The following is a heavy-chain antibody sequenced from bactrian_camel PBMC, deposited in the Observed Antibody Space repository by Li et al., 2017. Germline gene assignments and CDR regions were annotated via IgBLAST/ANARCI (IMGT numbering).Heavy chain of an antibody. CDR3: AEGRGSRGEHCYSLNY. V-gene: IGHV3S1*01. D-gene: IGHD6*01. J-gene: IGHJ4*01. CDR1: TYQYS. CDR2: IYPDYGDT. Sequence: QVQLVESGGGSVQAGGSLRLSCAASTYQYSMAWFRQAPGKEREGVAAIYPDYGDTYYADSVKGRFTISQDSARNTVYLQMNNLQPEDTATYYCAEGRGSRGEHCYSLNYWGQGTQVTVS.